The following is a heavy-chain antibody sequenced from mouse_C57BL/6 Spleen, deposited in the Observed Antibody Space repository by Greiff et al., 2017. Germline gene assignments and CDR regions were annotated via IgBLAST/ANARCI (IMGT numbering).Heavy chain of an antibody. CDR2: IDPNSGGT. CDR3: AKEAYGSSYGYYAMDY. D-gene: IGHD1-1*01. V-gene: IGHV1-72*01. J-gene: IGHJ4*01. Sequence: VQLQQPGAELVKPGASVKLSCKASGYTFTSYWMHWVKQRPGRGLEWIGRIDPNSGGTKYNEKFKRKATLTADKPSRTAYMQLSSQTSGGSAVYYCAKEAYGSSYGYYAMDYWGQGTSVTVSA. CDR1: GYTFTSYW.